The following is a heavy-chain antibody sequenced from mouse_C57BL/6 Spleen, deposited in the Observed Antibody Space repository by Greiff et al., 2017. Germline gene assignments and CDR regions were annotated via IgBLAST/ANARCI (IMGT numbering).Heavy chain of an antibody. V-gene: IGHV1-18*01. D-gene: IGHD1-1*01. CDR1: GYTFTDYN. J-gene: IGHJ4*01. CDR2: INPNNGGT. Sequence: VQLQQSGPELVKPGASVKIPCKASGYTFTDYNMDWVKQSHGKSLEWIGDINPNNGGTIYNQKFKGKATLTVDKSSSTAYMELRSLTSEDTAVYYCERGYYGSSYAMDYWGQGTSVTVSS. CDR3: ERGYYGSSYAMDY.